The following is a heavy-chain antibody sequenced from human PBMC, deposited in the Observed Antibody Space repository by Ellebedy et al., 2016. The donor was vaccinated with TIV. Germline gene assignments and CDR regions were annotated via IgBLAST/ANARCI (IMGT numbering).Heavy chain of an antibody. Sequence: GESLKISCEASGFTFSSYAMSWVRQAPGKGLEFVSGLIENGRDTYYADSVKGRFTISRDNFRSTLFLQMNSLRAEDTAVYYCAMTNGWQYFQRWGQGTLVTVSS. J-gene: IGHJ1*01. CDR1: GFTFSSYA. D-gene: IGHD6-19*01. CDR3: AMTNGWQYFQR. CDR2: LIENGRDT. V-gene: IGHV3-23*01.